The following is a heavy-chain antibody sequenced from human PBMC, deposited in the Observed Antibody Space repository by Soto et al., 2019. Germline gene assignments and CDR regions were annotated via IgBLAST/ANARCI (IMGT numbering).Heavy chain of an antibody. CDR2: IYYSGST. CDR1: GGSISSSSYY. V-gene: IGHV4-39*02. Sequence: SETLSLTCTVSGGSISSSSYYWGWIRQPPGKGLEWIGSIYYSGSTYYNPSLKSRVTISVDTSKNQFSLKLSSVTAADTAVYYCARDYYDFWSGYYRIDYWGQGTLVTVSS. J-gene: IGHJ4*02. CDR3: ARDYYDFWSGYYRIDY. D-gene: IGHD3-3*01.